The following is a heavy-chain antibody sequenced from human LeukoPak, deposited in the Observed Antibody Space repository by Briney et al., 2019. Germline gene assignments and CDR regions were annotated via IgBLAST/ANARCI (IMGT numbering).Heavy chain of an antibody. CDR1: GFTFSSYA. J-gene: IGHJ4*02. CDR2: ISGSGGST. V-gene: IGHV3-23*01. D-gene: IGHD5-12*01. Sequence: PGGSLRLSCAASGFTFSSYAMSWVRQAPGKGLEWVSAISGSGGSTYYADSVKGRFTISRDNSKNTLYLQMNSLRAEDTAVYYLPKAGLSGYESPNYNWGQGKLVTVSS. CDR3: PKAGLSGYESPNYN.